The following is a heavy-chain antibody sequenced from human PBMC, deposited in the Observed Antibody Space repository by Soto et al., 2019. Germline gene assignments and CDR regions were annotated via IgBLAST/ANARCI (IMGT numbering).Heavy chain of an antibody. CDR1: GGSISSGGYS. Sequence: PSETLSLTCAVSGGSISSGGYSWSWIRQPPGKGLEWIGYIYHSGSTYYNPSLKSRVTISVDRSKNQFSLKLSSVTAADTAVYYCARVGWWNYASDYWGQGTLVTVSS. D-gene: IGHD1-7*01. CDR3: ARVGWWNYASDY. CDR2: IYHSGST. J-gene: IGHJ4*02. V-gene: IGHV4-30-2*01.